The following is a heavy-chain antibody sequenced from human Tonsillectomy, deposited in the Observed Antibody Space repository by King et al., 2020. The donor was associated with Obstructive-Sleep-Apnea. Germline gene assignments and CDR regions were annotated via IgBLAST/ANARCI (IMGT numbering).Heavy chain of an antibody. V-gene: IGHV3-15*01. J-gene: IGHJ6*02. CDR2: IKSKTDGGTT. CDR1: GLTFSKAW. D-gene: IGHD1-26*01. CDR3: VGANPYYYYGMDV. Sequence: VQLVESGGGLVKPGGSLRLSCAASGLTFSKAWMSWVRQSPGKGRDWVGRIKSKTDGGTTEYAAPVKGRFTISRDDSKNTLYLQMNSLKTEETAVYYCVGANPYYYYGMDVWGQGTTVTVSS.